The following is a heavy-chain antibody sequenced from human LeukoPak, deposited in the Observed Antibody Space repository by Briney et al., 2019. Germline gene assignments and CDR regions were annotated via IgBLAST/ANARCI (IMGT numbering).Heavy chain of an antibody. CDR2: ISVSGSTI. CDR1: SFAFSSYS. CDR3: ARRYYYDSSGYYY. Sequence: GGSLRLSCAASSFAFSSYSMDWVRQAPEKGLEWVSYISVSGSTIYYADSVKGRFTTSSDNAKNSLYLQMNSLRAEDTAVYYCARRYYYDSSGYYYWGQRTLVTSSS. V-gene: IGHV3-48*01. D-gene: IGHD3-22*01. J-gene: IGHJ4*02.